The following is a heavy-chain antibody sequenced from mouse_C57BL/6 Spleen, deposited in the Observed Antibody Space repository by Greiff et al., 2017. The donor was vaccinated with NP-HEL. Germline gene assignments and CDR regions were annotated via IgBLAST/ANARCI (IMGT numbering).Heavy chain of an antibody. Sequence: QVQLQQPGAELVKPGASVKMSCKASGYTFTSYWITWVKQRPGQGLEWIGDIYPGSGSTNYNEKFKSKATLTVDTSSSTAYMQLSSLTSEDSAVYYCARGHYDYGGRDYWGQGTTLTVSS. V-gene: IGHV1-55*01. D-gene: IGHD2-4*01. J-gene: IGHJ2*01. CDR3: ARGHYDYGGRDY. CDR1: GYTFTSYW. CDR2: IYPGSGST.